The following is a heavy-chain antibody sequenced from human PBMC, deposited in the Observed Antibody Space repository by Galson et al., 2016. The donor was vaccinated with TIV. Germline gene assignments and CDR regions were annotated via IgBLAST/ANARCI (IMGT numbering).Heavy chain of an antibody. CDR1: GYRLSKLS. J-gene: IGHJ4*01. CDR3: ATSLGYSQIFDY. D-gene: IGHD5-24*01. Sequence: SVKVSCKVSGYRLSKLSMYWVRQAPGKGLEWMGGYDRENGERVHTQKLQGRVTMTEDSSTDTAYMDLRSLRSEDTAVYFCATSLGYSQIFDYWGHGTLVTVSS. V-gene: IGHV1-24*01. CDR2: YDRENGER.